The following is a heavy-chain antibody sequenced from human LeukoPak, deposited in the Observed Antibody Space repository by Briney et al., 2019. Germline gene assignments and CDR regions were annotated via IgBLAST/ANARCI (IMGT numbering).Heavy chain of an antibody. CDR2: VRGKSVAI. CDR3: ARDLEADYIVVVPAAVNFDY. V-gene: IGHV3-48*04. CDR1: GFTFNDYG. D-gene: IGHD2-2*01. Sequence: GGSLRFSCAASGFTFNDYGMNWVRQAPGKGLERLSFVRGKSVAIYYADSVKGRFTISRDNAKESVYLHMSSLRAEDTAVYYCARDLEADYIVVVPAAVNFDYWGQGTLVTVSS. J-gene: IGHJ4*02.